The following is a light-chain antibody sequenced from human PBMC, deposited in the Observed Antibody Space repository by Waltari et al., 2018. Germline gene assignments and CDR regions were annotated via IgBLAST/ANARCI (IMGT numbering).Light chain of an antibody. CDR1: SSYVGGYNY. Sequence: QSALTQPASVSGSPGQSITISCAGPSSYVGGYNYVSWYQQHPGKAPRLIIYDVSNRPSGVSNHFSGSKSGNSASLTISGLQAEDEADYYCTSYTTSDSYVFGTGTKVTVL. J-gene: IGLJ1*01. V-gene: IGLV2-14*03. CDR3: TSYTTSDSYV. CDR2: DVS.